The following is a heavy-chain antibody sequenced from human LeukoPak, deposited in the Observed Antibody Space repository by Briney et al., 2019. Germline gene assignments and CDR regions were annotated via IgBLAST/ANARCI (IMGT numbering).Heavy chain of an antibody. J-gene: IGHJ4*02. CDR1: GFTVSSNY. CDR2: IYSGGST. Sequence: GGSLRLSCAASGFTVSSNYMSWVRQAPGKGLEWVSVIYSGGSTYYAESVKGRFTIFRDNSKNTLYLQMNSLRTEDTAVYYCARDWELLPYWGQGTLVTVSS. V-gene: IGHV3-66*02. D-gene: IGHD1-26*01. CDR3: ARDWELLPY.